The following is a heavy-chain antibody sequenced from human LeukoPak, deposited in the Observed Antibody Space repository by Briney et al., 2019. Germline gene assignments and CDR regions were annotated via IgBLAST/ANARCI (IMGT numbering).Heavy chain of an antibody. CDR1: GFTFSGSD. D-gene: IGHD3-22*01. CDR3: TRHNYDRSGYGAFDI. Sequence: GGSLRLSCAASGFTFSGSDIHWVRQASGKGLEWVGHIRSKTNNYATADAASVKGRFTFSRDDSKNTAYIQMNSLKTEDTAVYYCTRHNYDRSGYGAFDIWGQGTMVAVSS. J-gene: IGHJ3*02. CDR2: IRSKTNNYAT. V-gene: IGHV3-73*01.